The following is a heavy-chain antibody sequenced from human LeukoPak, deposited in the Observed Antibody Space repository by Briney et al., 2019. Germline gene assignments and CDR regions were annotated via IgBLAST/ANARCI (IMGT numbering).Heavy chain of an antibody. Sequence: PSETLSLTCTVSGGSISSSSYSWGWLRQPPGKGLEWIGSIYYSGSTYYNPSLKSRVTISVDTSKNQFSLKLSSVTAADTAVYYCARLTGSYDSSGDDFDYWGQGTLVTVSS. CDR3: ARLTGSYDSSGDDFDY. CDR2: IYYSGST. J-gene: IGHJ4*02. V-gene: IGHV4-39*01. D-gene: IGHD3-22*01. CDR1: GGSISSSSYS.